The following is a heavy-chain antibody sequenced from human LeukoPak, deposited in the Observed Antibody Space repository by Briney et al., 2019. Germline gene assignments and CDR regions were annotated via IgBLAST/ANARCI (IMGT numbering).Heavy chain of an antibody. CDR2: INPNSGGT. D-gene: IGHD1-14*01. CDR3: ARLRWLRPVDY. CDR1: GYTFTGYY. V-gene: IGHV1-2*02. J-gene: IGHJ4*02. Sequence: ASVKVSCKASGYTFTGYYMHWVRQAPGQGLEWMGWINPNSGGTNYAQKFQGRVTMTRDTSISTAYLQWSSLKASDTAMYYCARLRWLRPVDYWGQGTLVTVSS.